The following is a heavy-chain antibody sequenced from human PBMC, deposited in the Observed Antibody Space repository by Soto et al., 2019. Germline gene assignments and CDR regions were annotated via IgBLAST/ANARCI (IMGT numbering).Heavy chain of an antibody. CDR3: ATSYNWNGYYFAY. Sequence: EVQLVESGGGLVKPGGSLRLSCAASGFTFSNAWMSWVRQAPGKGLEWVGRIKSKTDGGTTDYAAPVKGRFTISRDDSNNTLYLQMNSLKTEDTAVYYCATSYNWNGYYFAYWGQGTLVTVSS. CDR2: IKSKTDGGTT. CDR1: GFTFSNAW. V-gene: IGHV3-15*01. J-gene: IGHJ4*02. D-gene: IGHD1-1*01.